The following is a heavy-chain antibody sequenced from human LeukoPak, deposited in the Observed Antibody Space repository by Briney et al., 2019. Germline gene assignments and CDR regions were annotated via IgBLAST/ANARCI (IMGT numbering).Heavy chain of an antibody. Sequence: ASVKVSCKASGYTFTSYVIIWVRQAPGQGLEWMGWISVYNGNTKYAQKLQGRVTITADESTSTAYMELSSLRSEDTAVYYCARAMSPGVSSGWYYFDYWGQGTLVTVSS. CDR3: ARAMSPGVSSGWYYFDY. V-gene: IGHV1-18*01. D-gene: IGHD6-19*01. CDR1: GYTFTSYV. J-gene: IGHJ4*02. CDR2: ISVYNGNT.